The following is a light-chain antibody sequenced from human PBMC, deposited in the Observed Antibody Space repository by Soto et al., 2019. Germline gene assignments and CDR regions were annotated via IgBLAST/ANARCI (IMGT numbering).Light chain of an antibody. CDR3: ASYTTDSPLV. Sequence: QSALIQPASVSGSPGHSITISCSGTSSDLGTFDYVSWYQLLPGKAPQLIIFDVNSRPSGTSSRFSGSKSGNTASLTISGLQATDEAHYYCASYTTDSPLVFGGGTKLTVL. J-gene: IGLJ3*02. V-gene: IGLV2-14*01. CDR1: SSDLGTFDY. CDR2: DVN.